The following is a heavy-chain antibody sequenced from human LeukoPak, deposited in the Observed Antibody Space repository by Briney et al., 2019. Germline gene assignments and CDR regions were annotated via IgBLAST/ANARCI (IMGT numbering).Heavy chain of an antibody. CDR3: ATSFWANTPDKFDY. V-gene: IGHV1-24*01. J-gene: IGHJ4*02. Sequence: ASVKVSCKVSGYTLTELSMHWVRQAPGKGLEWMGGFDPEDGETIYAQKFQGRVTMTEDTSTDTAYMELSSLRSEDTAVYYCATSFWANTPDKFDYWGQGTLVTVSS. CDR2: FDPEDGET. D-gene: IGHD1-14*01. CDR1: GYTLTELS.